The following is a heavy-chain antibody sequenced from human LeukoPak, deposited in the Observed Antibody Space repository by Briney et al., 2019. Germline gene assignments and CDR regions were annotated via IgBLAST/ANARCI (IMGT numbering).Heavy chain of an antibody. CDR3: ARGFGYSGNDY. CDR2: ISWNGGST. J-gene: IGHJ4*02. V-gene: IGHV3-20*04. Sequence: PGGSLRLSCAASGFTFGDYGMSWVRQAPGKGLEGVSGISWNGGSTGYADSVKGRFTISRDNAKKSLSLQMDSLRAEDTDLYYCARGFGYSGNDYWGQGTLVTVSS. D-gene: IGHD5-12*01. CDR1: GFTFGDYG.